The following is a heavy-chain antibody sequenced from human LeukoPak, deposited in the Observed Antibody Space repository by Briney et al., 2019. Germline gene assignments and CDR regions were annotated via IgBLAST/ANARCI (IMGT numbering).Heavy chain of an antibody. D-gene: IGHD2/OR15-2a*01. Sequence: SGGSLRLSCAASGFTFSTYGMHWVRQAPGKGLEWVSFIRYVGINKYYADSVKGRFTISRDNAKNSLYLQMNSLRLEDTAVYYCVRDWAPASMQAAPFDCWGQGTLVTVSS. CDR2: IRYVGINK. CDR3: VRDWAPASMQAAPFDC. J-gene: IGHJ4*02. CDR1: GFTFSTYG. V-gene: IGHV3-30*02.